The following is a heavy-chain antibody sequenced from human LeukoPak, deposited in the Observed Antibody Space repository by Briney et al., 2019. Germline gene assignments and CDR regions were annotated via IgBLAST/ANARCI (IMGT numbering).Heavy chain of an antibody. Sequence: SETLSLTCTVSGGSITSYDWSWIRQPPGKGLEWIGYIYYSGSTYYNPSLKSRVTISVDTSKNQFSLKLSSVTAADTAVYYCARGYGSGSYPVFDYWGQGTLVTVSS. CDR2: IYYSGST. V-gene: IGHV4-59*08. J-gene: IGHJ4*02. CDR1: GGSITSYD. CDR3: ARGYGSGSYPVFDY. D-gene: IGHD3-10*01.